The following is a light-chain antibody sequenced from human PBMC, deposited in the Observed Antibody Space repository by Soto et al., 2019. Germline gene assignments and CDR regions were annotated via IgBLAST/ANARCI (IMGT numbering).Light chain of an antibody. CDR3: QQSFSTWT. V-gene: IGKV1-39*01. Sequence: DIQMTQSPSSLSASVGDRVTITCRASQNIATYLNRYQQKSGRAPTLLLYGASSLQRAVPSRVSGSGSGTDFTLTISRLQPEDSATYYCQQSFSTWTFGQGTKVEIK. CDR1: QNIATY. CDR2: GAS. J-gene: IGKJ1*01.